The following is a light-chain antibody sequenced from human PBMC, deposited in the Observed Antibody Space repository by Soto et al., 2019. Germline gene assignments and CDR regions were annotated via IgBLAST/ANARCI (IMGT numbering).Light chain of an antibody. V-gene: IGLV2-8*01. Sequence: QSALTQPPSASPSAGHSVTIPCTGTGIDDYDYNFVSWYQHHPGKVPKLIIFEVNKRPSGVPDRFSGSKSGTTASLTVSGLQADDEADYYCSSFSSDTTLFVFGGGTQLTVL. CDR2: EVN. CDR1: GIDDYDYNF. CDR3: SSFSSDTTLFV. J-gene: IGLJ7*01.